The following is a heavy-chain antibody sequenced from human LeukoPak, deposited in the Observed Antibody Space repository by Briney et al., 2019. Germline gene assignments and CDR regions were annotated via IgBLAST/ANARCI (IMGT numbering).Heavy chain of an antibody. D-gene: IGHD5-24*01. Sequence: GGSLLLSCEVSGLIFRSYWMSWVRQAPGKGLEWVANINQEGSEKYFEDSVKGRFTISRDNAKNSLHLQMNTLRAEDTAVYYCARERDGRFFDYWGQGTLVTVSS. CDR2: INQEGSEK. CDR3: ARERDGRFFDY. CDR1: GLIFRSYW. J-gene: IGHJ4*02. V-gene: IGHV3-7*01.